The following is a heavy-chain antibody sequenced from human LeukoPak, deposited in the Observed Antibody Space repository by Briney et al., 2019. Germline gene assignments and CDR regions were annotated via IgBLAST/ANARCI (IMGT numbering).Heavy chain of an antibody. D-gene: IGHD3-22*01. CDR3: ATNYYDSSGPYYYAMDV. V-gene: IGHV3-30-3*01. CDR2: ISFDGNNK. Sequence: GGSLRLSCVASGFTFSRDWMSWVRQAPGEGLEWVAVISFDGNNKYYADSVKGRFTISRDYSKNTLYLQMNSLRTEDTAVYWCATNYYDSSGPYYYAMDVWGQGTTVTVSS. CDR1: GFTFSRDW. J-gene: IGHJ6*02.